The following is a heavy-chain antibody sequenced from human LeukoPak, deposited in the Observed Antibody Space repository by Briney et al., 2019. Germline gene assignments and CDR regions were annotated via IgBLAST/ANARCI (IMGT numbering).Heavy chain of an antibody. D-gene: IGHD4-17*01. CDR1: VGSFSNYY. CDR2: INHSGST. Sequence: SETLSLTCAVYVGSFSNYYWSWIRQPPGKGLEWIGEINHSGSTNYNPSLKSRVTISVDTSKNQFSLKLSSVTAADTAVYYCARESATVTSRHFDYWGQGTLVTVSS. CDR3: ARESATVTSRHFDY. J-gene: IGHJ4*02. V-gene: IGHV4-34*01.